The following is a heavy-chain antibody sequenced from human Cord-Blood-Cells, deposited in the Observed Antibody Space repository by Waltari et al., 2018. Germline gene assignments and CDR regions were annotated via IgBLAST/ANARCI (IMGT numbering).Heavy chain of an antibody. Sequence: QVQLQQWGAGLLKPSETLSLTCAVYGGSFSGYYWSWIRQPPGKGLEWIGEINHSGSTNYNPSLKSRVTISVDTSKNQFSLKLSPVTAADTAVYYCARSLVGATPDYWGQGTLVTVSS. CDR2: INHSGST. D-gene: IGHD1-26*01. J-gene: IGHJ4*02. CDR1: GGSFSGYY. V-gene: IGHV4-34*01. CDR3: ARSLVGATPDY.